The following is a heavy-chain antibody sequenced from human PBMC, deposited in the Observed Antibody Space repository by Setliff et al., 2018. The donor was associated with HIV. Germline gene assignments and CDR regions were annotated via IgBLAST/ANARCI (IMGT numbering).Heavy chain of an antibody. D-gene: IGHD1-7*01. J-gene: IGHJ4*02. CDR1: AFIFTTYC. CDR3: AKDRNYNNDYAGVLGV. Sequence: PGGSLRLSCEASAFIFTTYCMHWVRQAPGKGLEWIAFKRYDGNDKYYADSVKGRFTISRDNSKNTLYLEMTSLRAEDTAVYHCAKDRNYNNDYAGVLGVWGPGTLVTVSS. V-gene: IGHV3-30*02. CDR2: KRYDGNDK.